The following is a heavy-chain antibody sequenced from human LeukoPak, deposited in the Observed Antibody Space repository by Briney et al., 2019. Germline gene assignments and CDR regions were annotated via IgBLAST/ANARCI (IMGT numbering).Heavy chain of an antibody. CDR3: AGSPQYSSSWYEYFQH. CDR1: GFTFSSYA. V-gene: IGHV3-30*01. D-gene: IGHD6-13*01. J-gene: IGHJ1*01. Sequence: GGSLRLSCAASGFTFSSYAMHWVRQAPGKGLEWVAAISHDGSNEYHADSVKGRFTISRDNSKNTVYLQMNSLRAEDTAVYFCAGSPQYSSSWYEYFQHWGQCTLVTVSS. CDR2: ISHDGSNE.